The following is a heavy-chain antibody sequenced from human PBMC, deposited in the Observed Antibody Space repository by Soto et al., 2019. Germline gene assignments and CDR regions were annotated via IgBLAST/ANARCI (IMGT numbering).Heavy chain of an antibody. CDR3: ARDIGSPGYYPRALAY. D-gene: IGHD3-22*01. J-gene: IGHJ4*02. Sequence: ASVKVSCKASGYTFTGYCMHWVRQAPGQGLEWMGIVKPTGGYTSYAQNFQGRVTMTRDTSTSTVYMELSSLRSEDTAVYYCARDIGSPGYYPRALAYCGQGTRVAGSS. V-gene: IGHV1-46*01. CDR2: VKPTGGYT. CDR1: GYTFTGYC.